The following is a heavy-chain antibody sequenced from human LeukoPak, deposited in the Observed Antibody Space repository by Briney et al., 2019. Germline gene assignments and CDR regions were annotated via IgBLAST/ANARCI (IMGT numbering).Heavy chain of an antibody. J-gene: IGHJ4*02. CDR2: IYSGGSA. CDR1: GXTVSSHY. V-gene: IGHV3-53*01. CDR3: ATKRGYNYGLDC. Sequence: PGGSLRLSCAASGXTVSSHYMSWVRQAPGKGLEWVSLIYSGGSAYYAESVKGRFTISRDNSKNMLYLQMNSLRAEDTAVYYCATKRGYNYGLDCWGQGTLVTVSS. D-gene: IGHD5-18*01.